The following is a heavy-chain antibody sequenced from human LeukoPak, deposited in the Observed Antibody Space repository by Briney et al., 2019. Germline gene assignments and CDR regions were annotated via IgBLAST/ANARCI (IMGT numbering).Heavy chain of an antibody. CDR3: ASDRSSGWYSDY. CDR2: IIPIFGTA. Sequence: SVKVSCKASGGTFISYAISWVRQAPGQGLEWMGRIIPIFGTANYAQKFQGRVTITTDASTSTAYMELSSLRSEDTAVYYCASDRSSGWYSDYWGQGTLVTVSS. J-gene: IGHJ4*02. D-gene: IGHD6-19*01. V-gene: IGHV1-69*05. CDR1: GGTFISYA.